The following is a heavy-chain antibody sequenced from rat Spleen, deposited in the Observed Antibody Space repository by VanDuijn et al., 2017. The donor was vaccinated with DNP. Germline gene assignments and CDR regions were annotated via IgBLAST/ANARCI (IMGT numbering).Heavy chain of an antibody. CDR2: INPSGGSS. CDR1: GFTFSNYD. CDR3: ARMCYGYSDY. V-gene: IGHV5-25*01. Sequence: EVQLVESGGGLVQPGRSLKLSCAASGFTFSNYDMAWVRQAPTKGLEWVASINPSGGSSYYRASVKGRFTVSRDNAKSTLYLQMDSLRSEDTATYYCARMCYGYSDYWGQGVMVTVSS. D-gene: IGHD1-9*01. J-gene: IGHJ2*01.